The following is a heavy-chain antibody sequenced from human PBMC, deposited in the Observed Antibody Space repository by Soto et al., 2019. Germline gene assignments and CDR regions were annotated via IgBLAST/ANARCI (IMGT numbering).Heavy chain of an antibody. Sequence: QVQLVESGGGVVQPGRSLRLSCAASGFIFSSYGMNWVRQAPGKGLEWVAVMSFDGSIKYYADSVKGRFTISRDNSKNTLYVQMNSLRAEDTAVYYCATIAVPPAFDIWGQGTMVTVSS. CDR2: MSFDGSIK. V-gene: IGHV3-30*03. CDR3: ATIAVPPAFDI. D-gene: IGHD6-19*01. J-gene: IGHJ3*02. CDR1: GFIFSSYG.